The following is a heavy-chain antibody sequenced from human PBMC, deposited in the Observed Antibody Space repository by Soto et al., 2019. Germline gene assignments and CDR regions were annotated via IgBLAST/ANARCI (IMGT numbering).Heavy chain of an antibody. D-gene: IGHD2-2*03. V-gene: IGHV3-48*02. CDR1: GFTFSSYS. Sequence: GGSLRLSCAASGFTFSSYSMNWVRQAPGKGLEWVSYISSSSSTIYYADSVKGRFTISRDNAKNSLYLQMNSLRDEDTAVYYCAREMDIVVVPAENYYYGMDVWGQGTTVTVSS. CDR2: ISSSSSTI. J-gene: IGHJ6*02. CDR3: AREMDIVVVPAENYYYGMDV.